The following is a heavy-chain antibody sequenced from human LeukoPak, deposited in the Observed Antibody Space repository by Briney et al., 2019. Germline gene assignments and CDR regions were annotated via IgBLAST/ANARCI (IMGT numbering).Heavy chain of an antibody. V-gene: IGHV1-2*02. Sequence: ASVKVSCKASGYTFSGYYMHWVRQAPGQGLEWMGWINPNSGGTNYAQKFQGRVTMTRDTSISTAYMELSRLRSADTAVYYCARGYLLSKTAAGTYFEHWGQGTLVTVSS. J-gene: IGHJ1*01. D-gene: IGHD6-13*01. CDR1: GYTFSGYY. CDR2: INPNSGGT. CDR3: ARGYLLSKTAAGTYFEH.